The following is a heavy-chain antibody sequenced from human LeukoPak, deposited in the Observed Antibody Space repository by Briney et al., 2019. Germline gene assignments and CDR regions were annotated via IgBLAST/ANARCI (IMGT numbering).Heavy chain of an antibody. CDR2: IYHSGST. CDR1: GYSISSGYY. J-gene: IGHJ4*02. D-gene: IGHD3-22*01. V-gene: IGHV4-38-2*02. CDR3: ARGEDYDSSGYPD. Sequence: SETLSHTCTVSGYSISSGYYWGWIRQPPGKGLEWIGSIYHSGSTYYNPSLKSRVTISVDTSKNQFSLKLSSVTAADTAVYYCARGEDYDSSGYPDWGQGTLVTVSS.